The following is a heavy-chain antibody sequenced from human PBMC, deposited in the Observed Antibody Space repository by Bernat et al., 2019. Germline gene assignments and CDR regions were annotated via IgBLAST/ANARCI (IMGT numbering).Heavy chain of an antibody. CDR2: IWFDGSNK. V-gene: IGHV3-33*01. CDR1: GFTFSSYG. D-gene: IGHD3-10*01. Sequence: QVQLVESGGGVVQPGRSLRLSCAASGFTFSSYGMHWVRQAPGKGLEWVAFIWFDGSNKYYADSVKDRFTISRDNAKNSLFLQMNSLRAEDTAVYYCARGRLPTAGIDAFDIWGQGTMVTVSS. J-gene: IGHJ3*02. CDR3: ARGRLPTAGIDAFDI.